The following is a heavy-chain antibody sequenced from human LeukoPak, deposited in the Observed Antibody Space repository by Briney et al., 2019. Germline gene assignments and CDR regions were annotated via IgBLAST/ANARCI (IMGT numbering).Heavy chain of an antibody. CDR1: GYTFTSYG. CDR2: ISAYNGNT. J-gene: IGHJ4*02. V-gene: IGHV1-18*01. D-gene: IGHD6-13*01. CDR3: ARGCDSSSWYLDHFDY. Sequence: GASVKVSCKASGYTFTSYGISWVRQAPGQGLEWMGWISAYNGNTNYAQKLQGRVTMTRDTSISTAYMELSRLRSDDTAVYYCARGCDSSSWYLDHFDYWGQGTLVTVSS.